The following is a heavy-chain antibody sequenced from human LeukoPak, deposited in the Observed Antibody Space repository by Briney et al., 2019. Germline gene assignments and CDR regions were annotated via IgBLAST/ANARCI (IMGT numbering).Heavy chain of an antibody. CDR1: GGSVNGYY. CDR3: ASGPFSASGLEDYCYFDL. Sequence: SETLSLTCAVSGGSVNGYYWTWIRQPPGKGLEWIGEINPSVNSNDNSSFTSRVTISVDTSKNQFSLMVGSVTAADTAVYYCASGPFSASGLEDYCYFDLWGRGTLVTVSS. V-gene: IGHV4-34*01. D-gene: IGHD5-12*01. J-gene: IGHJ2*01. CDR2: INPSVNS.